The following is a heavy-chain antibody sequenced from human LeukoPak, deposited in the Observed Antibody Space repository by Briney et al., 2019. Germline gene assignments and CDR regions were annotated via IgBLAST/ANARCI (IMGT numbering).Heavy chain of an antibody. CDR3: ARGGVGSGWSDFDY. CDR1: GGSFSGYY. Sequence: SETLSLTCAVYGGSFSGYYWSWIRQPPGKGLEWIGEINHSGSTNYNPSLKSRVTISVDTSKNQFSLRLSSVTAADTAVYYCARGGVGSGWSDFDYWGQGTLVTVSS. CDR2: INHSGST. V-gene: IGHV4-34*01. J-gene: IGHJ4*02. D-gene: IGHD6-19*01.